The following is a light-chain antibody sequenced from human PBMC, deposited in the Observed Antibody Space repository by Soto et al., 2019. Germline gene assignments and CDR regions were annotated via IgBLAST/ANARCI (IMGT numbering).Light chain of an antibody. CDR1: SSDIGTYNF. CDR3: SSYAATSTLV. J-gene: IGLJ3*02. V-gene: IGLV2-14*01. CDR2: EVS. Sequence: QPALTQPASVSGSPGQSITMSCTGSSSDIGTYNFVSWYQQHAGKAPRLILYEVSNRPSGVSSRFSGSKSGNSASLTISGLQPEDEAHYFCSSYAATSTLVFGGGTKLTVL.